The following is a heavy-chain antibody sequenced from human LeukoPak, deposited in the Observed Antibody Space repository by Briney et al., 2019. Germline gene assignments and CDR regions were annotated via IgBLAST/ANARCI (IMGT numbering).Heavy chain of an antibody. J-gene: IGHJ4*02. CDR2: IGGSGKNT. CDR3: AKDLETINPTMD. CDR1: GFTFSSHA. V-gene: IGHV3-23*01. D-gene: IGHD3-10*01. Sequence: GGSLRLSCPASGFTFSSHAMSWVRQAPGKGLEWVSSIGGSGKNTFYADAVKGRFTISRDNSKDTLYLQMNSLRAEDTAVYYCAKDLETINPTMDWGQGTLVTVSS.